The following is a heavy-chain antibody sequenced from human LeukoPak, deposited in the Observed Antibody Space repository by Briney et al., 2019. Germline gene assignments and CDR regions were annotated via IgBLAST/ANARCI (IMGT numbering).Heavy chain of an antibody. D-gene: IGHD2/OR15-2a*01. CDR3: AKAHYIHFLDY. Sequence: GGSLRLSCAASGFTFTTYAMSWVRQAPGMGLEWVSAISGSGDSTYYADSVKGRFTISRDNSKNTLYLQVNSLRAEDTAVYYCAKAHYIHFLDYWGQGTLVTVSS. CDR1: GFTFTTYA. CDR2: ISGSGDST. J-gene: IGHJ4*02. V-gene: IGHV3-23*01.